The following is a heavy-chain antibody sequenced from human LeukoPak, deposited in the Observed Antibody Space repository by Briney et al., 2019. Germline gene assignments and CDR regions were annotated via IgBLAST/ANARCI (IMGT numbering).Heavy chain of an antibody. V-gene: IGHV4-59*01. CDR1: GGSISSYY. CDR3: ARVRDGYSYANFDS. Sequence: SETLSLTCTVSGGSISSYYWSWIRQPPGKGLEWVGYIYYSGSTNYNPSLKSRVTISVDTSKNQFSLKLSSVTAADTAVYYCARVRDGYSYANFDSWGQGTLVTVSS. CDR2: IYYSGST. J-gene: IGHJ4*02. D-gene: IGHD5-18*01.